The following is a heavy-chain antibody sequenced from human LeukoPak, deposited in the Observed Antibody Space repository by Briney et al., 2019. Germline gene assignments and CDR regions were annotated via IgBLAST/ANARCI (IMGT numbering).Heavy chain of an antibody. Sequence: GGSLRLSCAASGFTFSSYSMNWVRQAPGKGLEWVSSISSSSSYIYYADSVKGRFTISRDNAKNSLYLQMNSLRAEDTAVYYCARAATVTTEYYFDYWGRGTLVTVSS. D-gene: IGHD4-17*01. J-gene: IGHJ4*02. CDR1: GFTFSSYS. CDR2: ISSSSSYI. V-gene: IGHV3-21*01. CDR3: ARAATVTTEYYFDY.